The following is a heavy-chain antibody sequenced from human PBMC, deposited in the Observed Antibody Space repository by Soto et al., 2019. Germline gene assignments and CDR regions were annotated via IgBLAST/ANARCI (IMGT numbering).Heavy chain of an antibody. CDR2: IYSTGSG. CDR1: GGSVRTYY. J-gene: IGHJ5*02. D-gene: IGHD3-22*01. V-gene: IGHV4-4*07. CDR3: ARDEYYDSNNWFDP. Sequence: SETLSLTCSVSGGSVRTYYWSWIRQPAGKGLEWIGRIYSTGSGNYNPSLRSRVTMSVDTSSNQISLRLSSVTAADTAVYYCARDEYYDSNNWFDPWAREPGSPSP.